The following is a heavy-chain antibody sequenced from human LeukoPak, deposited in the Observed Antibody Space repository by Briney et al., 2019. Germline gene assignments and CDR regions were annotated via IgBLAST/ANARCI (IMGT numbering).Heavy chain of an antibody. D-gene: IGHD3-10*01. CDR2: MNPNSGNT. CDR3: ARGGDELLWLGGRGLEVRDV. Sequence: GASVKVSCKASGYTFTSYDINWVRQATGQGLEWMGWMNPNSGNTGYAQKFQGRVTMTRNTSISTAYMELSSLRSEDTAVYYCARGGDELLWLGGRGLEVRDVGAQGTTVTVSS. J-gene: IGHJ6*02. V-gene: IGHV1-8*01. CDR1: GYTFTSYD.